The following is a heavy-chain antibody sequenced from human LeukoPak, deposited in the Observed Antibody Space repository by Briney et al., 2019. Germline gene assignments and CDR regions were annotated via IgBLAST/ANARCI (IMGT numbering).Heavy chain of an antibody. CDR2: ISSSSSYI. CDR3: ARVWVDCSSTSCYLNYFDY. J-gene: IGHJ4*02. Sequence: GGSLRLSCAASGFTFSSYSMNWVRQAPGKGLEWVSSISSSSSYIYYADSVKGRFTISRDNAKNSLYLQMNSLRAEDTAVYYCARVWVDCSSTSCYLNYFDYWGQGTLVTVSS. D-gene: IGHD2-2*01. CDR1: GFTFSSYS. V-gene: IGHV3-21*01.